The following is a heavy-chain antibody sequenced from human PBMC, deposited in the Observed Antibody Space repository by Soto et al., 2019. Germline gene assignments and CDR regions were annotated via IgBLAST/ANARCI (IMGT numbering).Heavy chain of an antibody. CDR1: GFSLSTSGVG. J-gene: IGHJ4*02. V-gene: IGHV2-5*02. D-gene: IGHD3-10*01. Sequence: QITLKASGPTLVKPTQTLTLTCTFSGFSLSTSGVGVGWIRQPQGKALEWLALIYWDDDKRYSPSLKSRLTISKDTSKNQVVLTMTNMDPVDTATYYCEHRVHYYGSGSYFRYFDYWGQGTLVTVSS. CDR2: IYWDDDK. CDR3: EHRVHYYGSGSYFRYFDY.